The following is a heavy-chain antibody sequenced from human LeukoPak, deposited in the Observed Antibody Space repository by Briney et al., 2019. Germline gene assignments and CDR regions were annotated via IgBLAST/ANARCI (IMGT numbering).Heavy chain of an antibody. J-gene: IGHJ4*02. CDR2: ISGSGGTT. CDR1: GFTFSKYG. D-gene: IGHD3-22*01. CDR3: AKWARLLGGYHFETLAFDY. Sequence: PGGSLRLSCAASGFTFSKYGMSWVRQAPGKGLEWVSVISGSGGTTYYADSVKGRFTISRDNSKNTLYLQMNSLRAEDTAVYYCAKWARLLGGYHFETLAFDYWGQGTLVTVSS. V-gene: IGHV3-23*01.